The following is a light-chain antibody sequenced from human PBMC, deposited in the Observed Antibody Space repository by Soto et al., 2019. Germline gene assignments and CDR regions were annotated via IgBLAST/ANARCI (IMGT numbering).Light chain of an antibody. J-gene: IGKJ5*01. Sequence: EIVLTQSPATLSLSPGERATLSCRASQSVDRYLAWYQQTPGQAPRLLIYDASNRATGIPARFSGSGSGTDFTLTISSLEPEDFALYYCQQRRNWPLTFGQGTRLEIK. V-gene: IGKV3-11*01. CDR1: QSVDRY. CDR2: DAS. CDR3: QQRRNWPLT.